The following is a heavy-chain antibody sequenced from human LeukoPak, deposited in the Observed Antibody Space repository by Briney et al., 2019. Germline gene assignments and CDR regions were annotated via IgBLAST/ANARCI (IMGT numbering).Heavy chain of an antibody. V-gene: IGHV3-11*06. D-gene: IGHD5-12*01. CDR3: ARDGRYSGYLPFDY. J-gene: IGHJ4*02. Sequence: PGGSLRLSCAASGFTFSDYYMSWIRQAPGKGLEWVSYISSSSSYTNYADSVKGRFTISRDNAKNSLYLQMNSLRAEDTAVYYCARDGRYSGYLPFDYWGQGTLVTVSS. CDR1: GFTFSDYY. CDR2: ISSSSSYT.